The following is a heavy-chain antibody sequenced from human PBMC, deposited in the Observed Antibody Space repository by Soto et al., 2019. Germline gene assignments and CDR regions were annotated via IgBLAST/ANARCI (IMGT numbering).Heavy chain of an antibody. CDR1: GGSISSGGYS. Sequence: QLQLQESGSGLVKPSQTLSLTCAVSGGSISSGGYSWSWIRQPPGKGLEWIGYISHSGSTYYNPSLTRRVTISVDRSKNQFSLKLSSVTAADTAMYYCASGSHGPHYWGPGTLVTVSS. CDR2: ISHSGST. V-gene: IGHV4-30-2*01. J-gene: IGHJ4*02. CDR3: ASGSHGPHY.